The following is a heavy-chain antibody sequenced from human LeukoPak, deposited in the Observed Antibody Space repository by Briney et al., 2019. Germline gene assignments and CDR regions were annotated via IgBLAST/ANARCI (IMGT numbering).Heavy chain of an antibody. CDR1: GFSFNDAW. CDR3: TTDTRRVVVPK. J-gene: IGHJ4*02. V-gene: IGHV3-15*01. D-gene: IGHD2-15*01. CDR2: IKRKTDGGTT. Sequence: PGGSLRLSCAASGFSFNDAWMSCVRQAPGKGLEWVGRIKRKTDGGTTDYAAPVKGRFTISRDDSKTSLYLQMNNLKTEDTAVYYCTTDTRRVVVPKWGQGTLVTVSS.